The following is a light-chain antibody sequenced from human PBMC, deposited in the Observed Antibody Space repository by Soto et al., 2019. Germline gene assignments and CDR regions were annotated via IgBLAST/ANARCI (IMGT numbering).Light chain of an antibody. CDR1: QSISGA. CDR3: QQYNNWPWT. Sequence: EFVLTQSPGTLSLSPWERATLSCRASQSISGALAWYQQKPGQAPRLLIYGASTRATSFPARFSGSGSGTDFTLTISSLQSEDFAVYYCQQYNNWPWTFGQGTKVDIK. CDR2: GAS. V-gene: IGKV3-15*01. J-gene: IGKJ1*01.